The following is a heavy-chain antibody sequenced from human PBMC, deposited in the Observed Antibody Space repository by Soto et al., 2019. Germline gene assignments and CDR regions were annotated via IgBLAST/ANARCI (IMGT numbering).Heavy chain of an antibody. CDR2: IIPIFGTA. Sequence: QVQLVQSGAEVKKPGSSVKVTCKASGGTFSSNAISWVRQAPGQGLEWMGGIIPIFGTAHYAQKFQGRVTITADESTSTASMELSSLKSVDPAVYYCATGGRGYTSAPRLYFEFWGKGTLVTVSS. J-gene: IGHJ4*02. CDR3: ATGGRGYTSAPRLYFEF. CDR1: GGTFSSNA. D-gene: IGHD5-18*01. V-gene: IGHV1-69*12.